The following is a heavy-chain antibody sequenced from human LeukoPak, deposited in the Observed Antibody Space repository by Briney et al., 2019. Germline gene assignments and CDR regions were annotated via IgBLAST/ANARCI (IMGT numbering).Heavy chain of an antibody. Sequence: GASVKVSCKASGYTFTSYDINWVRQATGQGLEWMGWMNPNSGNTGYAQKFQGRVTMTRNTSISTAYMELSSLRFEDTAVYYCARGPYCSSTSYRLYYYYYGMDVWGQGTTVTVSS. V-gene: IGHV1-8*01. CDR1: GYTFTSYD. CDR2: MNPNSGNT. J-gene: IGHJ6*02. CDR3: ARGPYCSSTSYRLYYYYYGMDV. D-gene: IGHD2-2*01.